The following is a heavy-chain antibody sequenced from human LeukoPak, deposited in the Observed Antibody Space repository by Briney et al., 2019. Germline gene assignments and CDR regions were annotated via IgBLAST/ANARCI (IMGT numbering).Heavy chain of an antibody. CDR3: ARALAGGGYGGEYYYYNMDV. D-gene: IGHD3-22*01. J-gene: IGHJ4*02. Sequence: PWETLSLTCSVSGDSISSYYWTWLRQPAGKGLEWLGRVYASRSANYNPSLKSRVTMSVDTSKNQFSLKLNSVTAADTAVYYCARALAGGGYGGEYYYYNMDVWGQGTLVTVSS. CDR2: VYASRSA. CDR1: GDSISSYY. V-gene: IGHV4-4*07.